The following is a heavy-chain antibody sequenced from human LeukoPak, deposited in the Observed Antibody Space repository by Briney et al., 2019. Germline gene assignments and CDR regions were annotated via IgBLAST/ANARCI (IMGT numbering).Heavy chain of an antibody. J-gene: IGHJ5*02. V-gene: IGHV4-4*02. D-gene: IGHD4-11*01. CDR2: ISHSGST. Sequence: SETLSLTCAVSDGSISSNDCWSWVRQPPGKGLEWIGEISHSGSTNDNPSLKSRVTLSVDKSKNQFSLKLSSVTAADTAMYYCARVYQRGNYAWFDPWGQGTLVTVSS. CDR3: ARVYQRGNYAWFDP. CDR1: DGSISSNDC.